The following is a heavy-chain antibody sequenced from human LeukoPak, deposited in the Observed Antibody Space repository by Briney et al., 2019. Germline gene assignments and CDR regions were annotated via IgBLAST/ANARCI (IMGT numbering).Heavy chain of an antibody. V-gene: IGHV4-38-2*02. D-gene: IGHD3/OR15-3a*01. J-gene: IGHJ5*02. CDR3: ARHSGLRFDP. CDR1: GYSISSGYY. Sequence: SETLSLTCTVSGYSISSGYYWGWIRQPPGKGLEWIGSIYHSGSTYYNPSLKSRVTISVDTSKNQFSLKLSSVTAADTAVYYCARHSGLRFDPWGQGTLVTVSS. CDR2: IYHSGST.